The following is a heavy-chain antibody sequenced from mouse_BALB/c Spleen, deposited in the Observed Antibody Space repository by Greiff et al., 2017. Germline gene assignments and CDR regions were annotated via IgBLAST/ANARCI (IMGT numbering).Heavy chain of an antibody. CDR2: ISYDGSN. V-gene: IGHV3-6*02. CDR1: GYSITSGYY. Sequence: EVHLVESGPGLVKPSQSLSLTCSVTGYSITSGYYWNWIRQFPGNKLEWMGYISYDGSNNYNPSLKNRISITRDTSKNQFFLKLNSVTTEDTATYYCAREGYGYHYWGQGTTLTVSS. D-gene: IGHD1-2*01. J-gene: IGHJ2*01. CDR3: AREGYGYHY.